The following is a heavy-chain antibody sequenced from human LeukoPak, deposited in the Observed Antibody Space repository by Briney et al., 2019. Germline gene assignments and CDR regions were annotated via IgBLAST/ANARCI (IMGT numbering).Heavy chain of an antibody. J-gene: IGHJ3*02. CDR3: ARDASSEATDAFDI. D-gene: IGHD6-25*01. V-gene: IGHV4-61*02. Sequence: PSETLSLTCTVSGGSISSGFYYWSWIRQPAGKGLEWIGRISPSGTTIYNPSLKSRVTVSVDTSKNQFSLRLNSVTAADTAVYYCARDASSEATDAFDIWGQGTMVTVSS. CDR1: GGSISSGFYY. CDR2: ISPSGTT.